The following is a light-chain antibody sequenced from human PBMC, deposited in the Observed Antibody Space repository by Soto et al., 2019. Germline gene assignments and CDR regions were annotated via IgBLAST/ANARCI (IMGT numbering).Light chain of an antibody. V-gene: IGKV3-20*01. CDR1: ESVSSNY. CDR3: QQYGSSLTWT. J-gene: IGKJ1*01. Sequence: ENVLTQFPGTLSLSPGERATLSCRASESVSSNYLAWYQQRPGQAPSLLIYGASTRATGIPDRFSGSGSGTDFTLTISRLEPEDFAVYYCQQYGSSLTWTFGQGTKVDIK. CDR2: GAS.